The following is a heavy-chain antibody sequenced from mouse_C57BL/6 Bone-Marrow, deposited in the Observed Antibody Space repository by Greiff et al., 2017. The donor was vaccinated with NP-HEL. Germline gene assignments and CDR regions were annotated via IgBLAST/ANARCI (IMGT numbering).Heavy chain of an antibody. D-gene: IGHD2-3*01. V-gene: IGHV1-76*01. Sequence: QVQLQQSGAELVRPGASVKLSCKASGYTFTDYYINWVKQRPGQGLEWIARIYPGSGNTYYNEKFKGKATLTAEKSSSTAYMQLSSLTSEDSAVYFCARKRGYDGYYLFDYWGQGTTLTVSS. CDR2: IYPGSGNT. CDR1: GYTFTDYY. J-gene: IGHJ2*01. CDR3: ARKRGYDGYYLFDY.